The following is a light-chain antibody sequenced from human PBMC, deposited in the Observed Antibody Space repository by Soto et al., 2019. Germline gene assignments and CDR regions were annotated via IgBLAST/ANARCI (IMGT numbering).Light chain of an antibody. CDR3: QSYDSSLSGDVV. J-gene: IGLJ2*01. CDR2: GNS. V-gene: IGLV1-40*01. Sequence: QSVLTQPPSVSGAPGQRVTISCTGSSSNIGAGYDVHWYQQLPGTAPKLLIYGNSNRPSGVPARVSGAKSGTYASLAITGLQAEDEAGYYCQSYDSSLSGDVVFGGGTMLAVL. CDR1: SSNIGAGYD.